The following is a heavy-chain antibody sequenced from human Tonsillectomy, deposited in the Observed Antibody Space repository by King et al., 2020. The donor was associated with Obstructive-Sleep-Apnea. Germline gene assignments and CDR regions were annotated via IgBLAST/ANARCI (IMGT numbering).Heavy chain of an antibody. Sequence: VQLVESGGGVVRPGGSLRLSCAASGFPFDDYGMCWVRQTNGEGLVGVSGVNWTGGNTGYADSVNGRFTISRDNAKNSLYLQMNFLRAEDTALYHCARYMVRGVIGAFDIWGQGTMVTVSS. CDR2: VNWTGGNT. J-gene: IGHJ3*02. V-gene: IGHV3-20*01. CDR3: ARYMVRGVIGAFDI. CDR1: GFPFDDYG. D-gene: IGHD3-10*01.